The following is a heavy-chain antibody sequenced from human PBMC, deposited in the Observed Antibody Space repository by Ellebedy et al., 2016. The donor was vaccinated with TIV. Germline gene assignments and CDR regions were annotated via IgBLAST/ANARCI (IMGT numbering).Heavy chain of an antibody. CDR3: ARDGSGNWFDP. V-gene: IGHV1-18*01. CDR1: GYTLTNFG. CDR2: ISAPHRNS. J-gene: IGHJ5*02. Sequence: AASVKVSCKASGYTLTNFGITWVRQAPGQGLEWMGWISAPHRNSNYAQSIQDRATMTTDTSTNTAYLELRSLKSDDTAVYFCARDGSGNWFDPWGQGTLVTVSS.